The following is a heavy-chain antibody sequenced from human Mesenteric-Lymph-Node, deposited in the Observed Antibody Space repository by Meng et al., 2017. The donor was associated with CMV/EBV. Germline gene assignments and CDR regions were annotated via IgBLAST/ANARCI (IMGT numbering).Heavy chain of an antibody. CDR1: KSSFSSYG. J-gene: IGHJ3*02. Sequence: GGSLRLSCVASKSSFSSYGMHWVRQAPGKGLEWVAFIRWDGSDKYYVDSVKGRFTISRDNSKNTLYLRMNSLRAEDTAMYFCAQDLYVSVAVVTEGAFDIWGQGTMVTVSS. CDR3: AQDLYVSVAVVTEGAFDI. V-gene: IGHV3-30*02. D-gene: IGHD2-21*02. CDR2: IRWDGSDK.